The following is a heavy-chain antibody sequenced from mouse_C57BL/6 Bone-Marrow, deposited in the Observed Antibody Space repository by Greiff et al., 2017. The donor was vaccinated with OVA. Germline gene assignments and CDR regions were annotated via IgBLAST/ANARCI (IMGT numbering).Heavy chain of an antibody. V-gene: IGHV14-2*01. D-gene: IGHD2-10*01. CDR2: IDPAAGET. CDR1: GFNIKDYY. CDR3: ASLLFDY. J-gene: IGHJ2*01. Sequence: EVKLLESGAELVKPGASVKLSCTASGFNIKDYYMHWVKQRTEQGLEWIGRIDPAAGETKYASKFQGQATITADTSYNTAYLQRSSLTSEDTSVYYCASLLFDYWGQGTTLTVSS.